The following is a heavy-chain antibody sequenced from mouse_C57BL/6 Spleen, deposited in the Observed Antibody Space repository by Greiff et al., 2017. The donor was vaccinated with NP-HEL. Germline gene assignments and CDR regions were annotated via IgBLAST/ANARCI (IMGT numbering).Heavy chain of an antibody. Sequence: VQLQQSGAELVRPGASVTLSCKASGYTFTDYEMHWVKQTPVHGLEWIGAIDPETGGTAYNQKFKGKAILTADKSSSTAYMELRSLTSEDSAVYCWTRAGDYYGGGYFDVWGTGTTVTVSS. CDR3: TRAGDYYGGGYFDV. CDR1: GYTFTDYE. V-gene: IGHV1-15*01. J-gene: IGHJ1*03. CDR2: IDPETGGT. D-gene: IGHD1-1*01.